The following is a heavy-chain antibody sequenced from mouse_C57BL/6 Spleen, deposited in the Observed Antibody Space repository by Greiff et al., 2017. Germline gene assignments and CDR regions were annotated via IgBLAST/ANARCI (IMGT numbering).Heavy chain of an antibody. CDR2: INPSSGYT. CDR1: GYTFTSYW. CDR3: ARAGNDYDPYYFDY. J-gene: IGHJ2*01. V-gene: IGHV1-7*01. Sequence: QVQLKQSGAELAKPGASVKLSCKASGYTFTSYWMHWVKQRPGQGLEWIGYINPSSGYTKYNQKFKDKAPLTADKSSSTAYMQLSSLTYEDSAVYYCARAGNDYDPYYFDYWGQGTTLTVSS. D-gene: IGHD2-4*01.